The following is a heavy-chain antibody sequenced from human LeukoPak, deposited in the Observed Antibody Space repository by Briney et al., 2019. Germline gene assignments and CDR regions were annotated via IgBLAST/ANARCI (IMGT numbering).Heavy chain of an antibody. J-gene: IGHJ3*02. CDR3: ARDPLGISSGYYYRAFDI. CDR2: IYSGGYT. Sequence: GGSLRLSCAASGLTVSSNYMSWVRQAPGKGLEWVSVIYSGGYTDYADSVKGRFTISRDNSKNTLYLQMNSLRAEDTAVYYCARDPLGISSGYYYRAFDIWGQGTKVTVSS. CDR1: GLTVSSNY. D-gene: IGHD3-22*01. V-gene: IGHV3-53*01.